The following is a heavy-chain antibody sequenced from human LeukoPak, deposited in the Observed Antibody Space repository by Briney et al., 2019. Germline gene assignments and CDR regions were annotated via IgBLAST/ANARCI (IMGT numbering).Heavy chain of an antibody. J-gene: IGHJ6*03. CDR1: GFTFSTYN. D-gene: IGHD1-26*01. CDR3: ARDPYSGSYGDYYYYYMDV. V-gene: IGHV3-21*01. CDR2: ITSSSTYI. Sequence: PGESLRLSCAASGFTFSTYNMNWVRQAPGKGLEWVSSITSSSTYICYADSVKGRFTISRDNAKNSLYLQMNSLRDEDTVVYYCARDPYSGSYGDYYYYYMDVWGKGTTVTISS.